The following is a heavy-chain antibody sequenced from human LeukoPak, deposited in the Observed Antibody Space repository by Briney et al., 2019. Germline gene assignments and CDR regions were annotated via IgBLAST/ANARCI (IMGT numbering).Heavy chain of an antibody. V-gene: IGHV4-39*01. CDR1: GGSISSSSYY. D-gene: IGHD5-24*01. Sequence: LETLSLTCTVSGGSISSSSYYWGWIRQPPGKGLEWIGSIYYSGSTYYNPSLKSRVTISVDTSKNQFSLKLSSVTAADTAVYYCARQGWLQFLVRFDPWGQGTLVTVSP. J-gene: IGHJ5*02. CDR2: IYYSGST. CDR3: ARQGWLQFLVRFDP.